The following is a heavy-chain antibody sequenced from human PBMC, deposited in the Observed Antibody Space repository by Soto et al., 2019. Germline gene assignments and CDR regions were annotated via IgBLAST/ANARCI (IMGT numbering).Heavy chain of an antibody. J-gene: IGHJ6*03. V-gene: IGHV3-48*01. CDR1: GFDFTTYS. CDR3: ARHTELPWDGEYYYYYMDV. D-gene: IGHD3-10*01. CDR2: IEYRSIAM. Sequence: EMQLVESGGGLVQPGGSLRLSCEASGFDFTTYSMDWVRQAPGKGLEWVAYIEYRSIAMYYADSVKGRFSISRDNARNSVYLQMNRLRIEDTAVYYCARHTELPWDGEYYYYYMDVWGKGVPVTVSS.